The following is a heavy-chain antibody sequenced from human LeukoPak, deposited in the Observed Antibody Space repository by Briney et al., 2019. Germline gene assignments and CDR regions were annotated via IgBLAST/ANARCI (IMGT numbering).Heavy chain of an antibody. CDR3: ARLYCSSTSCYGWFDP. V-gene: IGHV4-34*01. Sequence: PSETLSLTCAVYGGSFSGYYWSWIRQPPGKGLEWIGEINHSGSTNYNPSLKSRVTISVDTSKNQFSLKLSSVTAADTAVYYCARLYCSSTSCYGWFDPWGQGTLVTVSS. J-gene: IGHJ5*02. CDR1: GGSFSGYY. CDR2: INHSGST. D-gene: IGHD2-2*01.